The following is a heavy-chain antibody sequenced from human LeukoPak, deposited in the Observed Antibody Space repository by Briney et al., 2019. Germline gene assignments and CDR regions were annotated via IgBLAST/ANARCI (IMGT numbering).Heavy chain of an antibody. J-gene: IGHJ4*02. D-gene: IGHD2-2*01. Sequence: GESLKISCKGSGYTFTNYYIGWVRQTPGKGLEWMGIISPGDSDARYSPSFQGQVTISADKSFSTAYLRWSSLKASDTAMYYCARRYCSSTSCNPYFFDYWGQGTLVTVSS. V-gene: IGHV5-51*01. CDR1: GYTFTNYY. CDR2: ISPGDSDA. CDR3: ARRYCSSTSCNPYFFDY.